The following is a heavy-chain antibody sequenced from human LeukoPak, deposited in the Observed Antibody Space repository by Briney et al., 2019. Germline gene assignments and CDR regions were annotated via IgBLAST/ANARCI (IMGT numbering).Heavy chain of an antibody. CDR3: ARHALAAAAFGWFDP. D-gene: IGHD6-13*01. J-gene: IGHJ5*02. Sequence: PSETLSHTCTVSGGSISSYYWSWIRQPPGKGLEWVGYVTYSGSSNYNPSLKSRVTILISTSENHLSLKVSSVTAADTAVYYCARHALAAAAFGWFDPWGQGTLVTVSS. CDR1: GGSISSYY. V-gene: IGHV4-59*08. CDR2: VTYSGSS.